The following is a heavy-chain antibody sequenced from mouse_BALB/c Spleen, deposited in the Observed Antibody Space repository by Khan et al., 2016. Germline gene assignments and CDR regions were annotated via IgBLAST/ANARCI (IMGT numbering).Heavy chain of an antibody. V-gene: IGHV4-1*02. J-gene: IGHJ4*01. Sequence: EVKLLESGGGLVQPGGSLRLSCAASGFDFSRFWMNWVRQAPGKGLEWIGEINPESSSINYTPSLKDKFIISRDNAKTTLHLQMSNVRSEDTALYYCACGNYYAMDYWGQGTSVTVSS. D-gene: IGHD2-1*01. CDR3: ACGNYYAMDY. CDR2: INPESSSI. CDR1: GFDFSRFW.